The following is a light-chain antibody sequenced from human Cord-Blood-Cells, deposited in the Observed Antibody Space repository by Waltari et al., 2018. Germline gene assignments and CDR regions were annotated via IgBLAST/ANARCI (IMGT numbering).Light chain of an antibody. J-gene: IGLJ3*02. V-gene: IGLV1-47*01. CDR1: SSNIGSNY. CDR3: AAWDDSLSGRV. Sequence: QSVLTQPPSASGTPGQRVTISCSGSSSNIGSNYVYWYQQLPGTAPKLLIYRNQWPSGVPDRFSGSKSGTSAFLAISGLRSEDEADYYCAAWDDSLSGRVFGGGTKLTVL. CDR2: RN.